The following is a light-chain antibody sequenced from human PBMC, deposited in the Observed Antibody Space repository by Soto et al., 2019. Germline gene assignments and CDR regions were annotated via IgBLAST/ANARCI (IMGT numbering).Light chain of an antibody. CDR1: SSDVV. Sequence: QSALTQPRSVSGSPGQSVTISCTGTSSDVVSWYQQHPGKAPKLIIYYVSQRPSGVPDRFSGSKSGNTASLTISGLQADDEADYYCGSSAGGCTWVFGGGTKLTVL. V-gene: IGLV2-11*01. CDR2: YVS. CDR3: GSSAGGCTWV. J-gene: IGLJ3*02.